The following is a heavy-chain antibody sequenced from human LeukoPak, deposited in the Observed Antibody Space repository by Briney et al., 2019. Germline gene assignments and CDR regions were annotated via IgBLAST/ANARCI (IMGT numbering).Heavy chain of an antibody. V-gene: IGHV1-69*05. CDR1: GGTFNNYA. CDR2: IIPVFGAA. J-gene: IGHJ6*03. CDR3: ARGGGAAAGKTYYYYYMDV. D-gene: IGHD6-13*01. Sequence: SVKVSCKASGGTFNNYAYNWVRQAPGQGLEWMGGIIPVFGAANYTQKFQGRVTITTDEPTSTAYMDLSSLRSEDTAVYYCARGGGAAAGKTYYYYYMDVWGKGTTVTVSS.